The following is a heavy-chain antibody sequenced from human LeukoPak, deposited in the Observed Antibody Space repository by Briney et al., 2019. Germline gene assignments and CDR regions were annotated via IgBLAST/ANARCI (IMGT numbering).Heavy chain of an antibody. J-gene: IGHJ2*01. Sequence: SVKVSCKASGGNFRNYGFHWVRQAPGQGPEWMGGMLPIFGTANYAQKFQGRVTITADKSTSTAYMELSSLRSEDTAVYYCARGVGGGRYFDLWGRGTLVTVSS. CDR3: ARGVGGGRYFDL. CDR2: MLPIFGTA. CDR1: GGNFRNYG. V-gene: IGHV1-69*06. D-gene: IGHD4-23*01.